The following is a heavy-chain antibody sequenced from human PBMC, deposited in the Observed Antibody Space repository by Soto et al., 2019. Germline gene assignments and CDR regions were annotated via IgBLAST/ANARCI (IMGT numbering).Heavy chain of an antibody. Sequence: QVQLQESGPELVKPSQTLSLTCSVSGGSITTNGHYWTWIRQHPGQCLGWIAYIYYTGNRYLNPSLKSRLSLSVDTSKNHFSLELRSVTAADSAVYYCAREQWGFDSWGQGTLVTVSS. CDR2: IYYTGNR. V-gene: IGHV4-31*03. CDR3: AREQWGFDS. D-gene: IGHD6-19*01. J-gene: IGHJ4*02. CDR1: GGSITTNGHY.